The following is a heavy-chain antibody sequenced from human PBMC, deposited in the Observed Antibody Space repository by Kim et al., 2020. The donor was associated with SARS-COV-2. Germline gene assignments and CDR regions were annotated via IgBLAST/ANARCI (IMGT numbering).Heavy chain of an antibody. J-gene: IGHJ5*02. Sequence: GGSLRLSCAASGFTFSSYWMSWVRQAPGKGLEWVANIKQDGSEKYYVDSVKGRFTISRDNAKNSLYLQMNSLRAEDTAVYYCARDPSSWWDNWFDPWGQGTLVTVSS. CDR1: GFTFSSYW. D-gene: IGHD6-13*01. CDR2: IKQDGSEK. V-gene: IGHV3-7*01. CDR3: ARDPSSWWDNWFDP.